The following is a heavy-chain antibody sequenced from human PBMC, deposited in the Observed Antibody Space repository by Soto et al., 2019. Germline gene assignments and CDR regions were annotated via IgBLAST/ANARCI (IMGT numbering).Heavy chain of an antibody. CDR3: AKGQQPGTYYYYGMDV. J-gene: IGHJ6*02. CDR2: ISGSGGST. V-gene: IGHV3-23*01. D-gene: IGHD6-13*01. CDR1: GFTFSSYA. Sequence: EVQLLESGGGLVQPGGSLRLSCAASGFTFSSYAMSWVRQAPGKGLEWVSAISGSGGSTYYADSVKGRFTISRDNSKNTLYLEMNSLRAEDTAVYYCAKGQQPGTYYYYGMDVWGQGTTVTVSS.